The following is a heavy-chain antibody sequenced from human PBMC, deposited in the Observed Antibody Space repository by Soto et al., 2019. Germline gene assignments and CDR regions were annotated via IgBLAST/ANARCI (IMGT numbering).Heavy chain of an antibody. D-gene: IGHD6-19*01. CDR3: ARTEGSSGWYGTGVYYYYYGMDV. CDR2: IWYDGSNK. CDR1: GFTFSSYG. J-gene: IGHJ6*02. V-gene: IGHV3-33*01. Sequence: HVQLVESGGGVVQPGRSLRLSCAASGFTFSSYGMHWVRQAPGKGLEWVAVIWYDGSNKYYADSVKGRFTISRDNSKNTLYLQMNSLRAEDTAVYYCARTEGSSGWYGTGVYYYYYGMDVWGQGTTVTVSS.